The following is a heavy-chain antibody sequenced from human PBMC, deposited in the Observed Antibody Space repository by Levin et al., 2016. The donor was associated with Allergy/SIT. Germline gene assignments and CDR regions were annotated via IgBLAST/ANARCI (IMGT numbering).Heavy chain of an antibody. Sequence: SETLSLTCTVSGGSISSYYWSWIRQPPGKGLEWIGYIYYSGSTNYNPSLQSRVTISADTSKNQFSLNLSSVTAADTAVYYCARGNREMATMAAWFDPWGQGTLVTVSS. D-gene: IGHD5-24*01. J-gene: IGHJ5*02. CDR1: GGSISSYY. V-gene: IGHV4-59*01. CDR3: ARGNREMATMAAWFDP. CDR2: IYYSGST.